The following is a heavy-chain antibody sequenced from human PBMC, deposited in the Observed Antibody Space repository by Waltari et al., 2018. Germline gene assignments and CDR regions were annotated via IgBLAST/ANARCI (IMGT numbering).Heavy chain of an antibody. D-gene: IGHD2-2*01. Sequence: QLQLQESGPGLVKPSETLSLICTVSGGSISSSSYYWGWIRQPPGEGLEWIGSIYYSGSTYYNPSLKSRVTISVETSKNQFSLKLSSVTAADTAVYYCARHVSGYCSSTSCRSDYWGQGTLVTVSS. CDR3: ARHVSGYCSSTSCRSDY. CDR1: GGSISSSSYY. CDR2: IYYSGST. V-gene: IGHV4-39*01. J-gene: IGHJ4*02.